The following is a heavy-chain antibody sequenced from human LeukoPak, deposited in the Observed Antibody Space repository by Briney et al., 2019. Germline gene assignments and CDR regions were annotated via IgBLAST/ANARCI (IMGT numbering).Heavy chain of an antibody. Sequence: SETLSLTCTVSGDSISSGDYYWSWIRQPPGKGLEWIGYIYHSGSTYYNPSLKSRVTISVDRSKNQFSLKLSSVTAADTAVYYCARCYDSSGYCSWFDPWGQGTLVTVSS. J-gene: IGHJ5*02. V-gene: IGHV4-30-2*01. D-gene: IGHD3-22*01. CDR2: IYHSGST. CDR1: GDSISSGDYY. CDR3: ARCYDSSGYCSWFDP.